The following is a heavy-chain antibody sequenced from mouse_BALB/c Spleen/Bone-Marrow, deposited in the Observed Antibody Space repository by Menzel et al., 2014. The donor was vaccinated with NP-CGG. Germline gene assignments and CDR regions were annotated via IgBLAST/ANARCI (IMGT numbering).Heavy chain of an antibody. V-gene: IGHV14-3*02. CDR2: IDPANGDT. J-gene: IGHJ3*01. Sequence: VQLKQSGAELVKPGASVKLSCTASGFNIKDTYMHWVKQRPEQGLEWIGRIDPANGDTKYDPKFQGKATITADTSSNTTSLYLSILPSEDTAIYFCAAYCYGNSYGFAYWGQGTLVTVSS. D-gene: IGHD1-1*01. CDR1: GFNIKDTY. CDR3: AAYCYGNSYGFAY.